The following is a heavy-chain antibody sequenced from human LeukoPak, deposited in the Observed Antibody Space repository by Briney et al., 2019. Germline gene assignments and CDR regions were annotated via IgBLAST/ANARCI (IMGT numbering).Heavy chain of an antibody. J-gene: IGHJ4*02. V-gene: IGHV4-39*07. Sequence: SETMSLTCNVSGDSLTKDSYYWAWIRQPPGKGLEWIGSIYHSGNTYKNPSLKSRVFISVDRSKNQFSLKLSSVTAADTAVYYCARLAAAGTAFFDYWGQGTLVTVSS. CDR3: ARLAAAGTAFFDY. CDR2: IYHSGNT. D-gene: IGHD6-13*01. CDR1: GDSLTKDSYY.